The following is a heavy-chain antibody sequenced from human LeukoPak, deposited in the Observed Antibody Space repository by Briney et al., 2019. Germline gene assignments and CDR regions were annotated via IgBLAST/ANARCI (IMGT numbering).Heavy chain of an antibody. CDR1: GGSISSYY. J-gene: IGHJ3*02. Sequence: PSETLSLTCTVSGGSISSYYWSWIRQPPGKGLEWIGYIYYSGSTNYNPSLKSRVTISVDTSKNQFSLKLSSVTAADTAVYYCAREMDIVVVPAAMGAFDIWGQGTMVTVSS. D-gene: IGHD2-2*03. CDR2: IYYSGST. V-gene: IGHV4-59*01. CDR3: AREMDIVVVPAAMGAFDI.